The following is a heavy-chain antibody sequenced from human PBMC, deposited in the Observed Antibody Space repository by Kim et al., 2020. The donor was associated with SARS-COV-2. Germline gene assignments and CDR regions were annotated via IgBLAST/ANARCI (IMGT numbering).Heavy chain of an antibody. CDR2: IYSGGST. Sequence: GGSLRLSCAASGFIVSSNYMSWVRQAPGKGLEWVSVIYSGGSTYYADSVKGRFTISRDNSKNMLYLQMNSLRAEDMAVYYCARDATDYGDYWSGYYYGMDVWGQGTTVTVSS. D-gene: IGHD4-17*01. J-gene: IGHJ6*02. CDR3: ARDATDYGDYWSGYYYGMDV. CDR1: GFIVSSNY. V-gene: IGHV3-66*01.